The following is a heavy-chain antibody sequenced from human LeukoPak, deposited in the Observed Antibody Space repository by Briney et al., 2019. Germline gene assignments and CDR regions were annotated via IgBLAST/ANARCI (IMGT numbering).Heavy chain of an antibody. Sequence: SETLSLTCTVPGGSISSYYWNWIRQPPGKGLEWIGYIYYSGSTNYNPSLKSRVTLSVDTPKNQFSLNLTSVTAADTAVYYCARFTPQGYGWGGYNRFDPWGQGTLVTVSS. V-gene: IGHV4-59*01. J-gene: IGHJ5*02. CDR1: GGSISSYY. CDR3: ARFTPQGYGWGGYNRFDP. D-gene: IGHD3-16*01. CDR2: IYYSGST.